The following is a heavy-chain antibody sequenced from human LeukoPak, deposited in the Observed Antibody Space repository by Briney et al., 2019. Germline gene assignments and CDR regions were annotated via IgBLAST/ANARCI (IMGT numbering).Heavy chain of an antibody. CDR2: INTKSGMT. CDR1: GYTFTRYD. V-gene: IGHV1-8*03. CDR3: ARVVGSVDY. J-gene: IGHJ4*02. D-gene: IGHD2-15*01. Sequence: ASVKVSCKASGYTFTRYDINWVRQATGQGLEWMGWINTKSGMTGHAQKFQGRITITKDTSISTVYMELSSLSSEDTAVYFCARVVGSVDYWGQGTLVTVSS.